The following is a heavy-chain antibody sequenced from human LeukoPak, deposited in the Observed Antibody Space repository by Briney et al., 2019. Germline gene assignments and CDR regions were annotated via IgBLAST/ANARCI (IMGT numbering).Heavy chain of an antibody. CDR3: ARDYDFVYYYYGMDA. Sequence: GGSLRLSCAASGFTFSSYSMNWVRQAPGKGLEWVSSISSSSSYIYYADSVKGRFTISRDNAKNSLYLQMNSLRAEDTAVYYCARDYDFVYYYYGMDAWGQGTTVTVSS. D-gene: IGHD3-3*01. CDR2: ISSSSSYI. V-gene: IGHV3-21*01. CDR1: GFTFSSYS. J-gene: IGHJ6*02.